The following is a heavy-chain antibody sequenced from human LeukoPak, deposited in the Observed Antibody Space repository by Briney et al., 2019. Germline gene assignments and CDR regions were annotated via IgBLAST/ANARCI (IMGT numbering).Heavy chain of an antibody. D-gene: IGHD2-2*01. Sequence: PGGSLRPSCAASGFTFDDYAMHWVRQAPGKGLDWVSLISGDGGSTYYADSVKGRFTVSRDNSKNSLYLQMNSLRTEDTALYYCAKGGMGQLPVQYWGQGTLVTVSS. CDR1: GFTFDDYA. V-gene: IGHV3-43*02. CDR2: ISGDGGST. CDR3: AKGGMGQLPVQY. J-gene: IGHJ4*02.